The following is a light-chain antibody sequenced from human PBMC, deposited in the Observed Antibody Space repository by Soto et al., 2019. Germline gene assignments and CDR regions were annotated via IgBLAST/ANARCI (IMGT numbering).Light chain of an antibody. V-gene: IGLV1-47*01. CDR3: ASWDDSLSGWV. Sequence: QSVLTQPTSASGPPGQRVTISCSGGSSNIGSNYGYWYQHLPGTAPKLLIFRNNQRPSGVPDRFSGSKSGTSASLAISGLRSEDEADYYCASWDDSLSGWVFGGGTKLTVL. CDR1: SSNIGSNY. J-gene: IGLJ3*02. CDR2: RNN.